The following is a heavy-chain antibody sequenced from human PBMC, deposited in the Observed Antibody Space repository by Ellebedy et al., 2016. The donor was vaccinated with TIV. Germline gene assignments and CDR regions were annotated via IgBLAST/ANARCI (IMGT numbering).Heavy chain of an antibody. CDR2: ISGRGEST. CDR3: VGGWAGGLDV. Sequence: GESLKISCATSGFIFSDYAISWVRQPPGKGLEWVSTISGRGESTFAADSVKGRFTISRDFSKRTVYLQMNSLGVEDTAVYYCVGGWAGGLDVWGQGTTVTVSS. D-gene: IGHD6-19*01. V-gene: IGHV3-23*01. CDR1: GFIFSDYA. J-gene: IGHJ6*02.